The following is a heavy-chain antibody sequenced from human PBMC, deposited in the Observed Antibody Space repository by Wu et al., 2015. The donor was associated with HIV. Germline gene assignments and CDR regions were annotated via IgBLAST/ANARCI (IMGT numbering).Heavy chain of an antibody. CDR1: GYTFTTYY. CDR2: INPSGGST. Sequence: QVQLVQSGAEVKKPGASVKVSCKASGYTFTTYYMHWVRQAPGQGLEWMGIINPSGGSTSYAQKLQGRVTVTRDTSTSTVYMELRSLKSEDTAVYYCARGDYYGSGSYFGYFYGMDVWGQGTTVTVSS. J-gene: IGHJ6*02. CDR3: ARGDYYGSGSYFGYFYGMDV. D-gene: IGHD3-10*01. V-gene: IGHV1-46*01.